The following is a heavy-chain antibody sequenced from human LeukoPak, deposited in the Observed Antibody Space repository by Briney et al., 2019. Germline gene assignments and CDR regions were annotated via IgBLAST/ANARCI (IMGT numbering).Heavy chain of an antibody. D-gene: IGHD6-19*01. CDR3: ARVRIAVAGTELIGDHDAFDI. Sequence: SVKVSCKASGITFSSYAISWVRQAPGQGLEWMGGIILMFGTTHFAQKFQGRVTITADESTSTSYMELSSLRSDDTAVYYCARVRIAVAGTELIGDHDAFDIWGQGTMVTVSS. CDR1: GITFSSYA. J-gene: IGHJ3*02. CDR2: IILMFGTT. V-gene: IGHV1-69*13.